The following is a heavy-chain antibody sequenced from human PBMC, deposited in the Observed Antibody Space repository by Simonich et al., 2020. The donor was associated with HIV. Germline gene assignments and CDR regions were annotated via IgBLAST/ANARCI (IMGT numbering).Heavy chain of an antibody. V-gene: IGHV3-74*01. CDR2: IKSDGIST. J-gene: IGHJ4*02. D-gene: IGHD4-17*01. CDR3: ARAVDYGDALDF. Sequence: EVQLVESGGGLVQPGGSLRLSCAASGFTFSTYWMHWVRQAPGKRLVWVLRIKSDGISTNYADSVKGRFTISRDNAQNRLYLQINSLRAEDTAVYYCARAVDYGDALDFWGQGTLVTVSS. CDR1: GFTFSTYW.